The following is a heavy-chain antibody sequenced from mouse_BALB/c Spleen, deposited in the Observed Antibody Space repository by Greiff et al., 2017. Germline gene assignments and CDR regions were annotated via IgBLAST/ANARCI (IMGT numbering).Heavy chain of an antibody. Sequence: EVKLMESGPGLVKPSQSLSLTCTVTGYSITSDYAWNWIRQFPGNKLEWMGYISYSGSTSYNPSLKSRISITRDTSKNQFFLQLNSVTTEDTATYYCARRGYGYYFDYWGQGTTLTVSS. CDR1: GYSITSDYA. J-gene: IGHJ2*01. V-gene: IGHV3-2*02. D-gene: IGHD1-2*01. CDR3: ARRGYGYYFDY. CDR2: ISYSGST.